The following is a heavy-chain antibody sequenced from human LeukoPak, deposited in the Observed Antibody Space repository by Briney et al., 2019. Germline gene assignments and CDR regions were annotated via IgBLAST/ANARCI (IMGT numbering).Heavy chain of an antibody. CDR2: ISAYNGNT. J-gene: IGHJ3*02. V-gene: IGHV1-18*01. CDR3: AAAPYYYDSTTHDAFDI. CDR1: GYTFTSYG. Sequence: ASVKVSCKASGYTFTSYGISGVRQAPGQGLEWVGWISAYNGNTNYAQKLQGRVTMTTDTSTSTAYMELRSLRSEDTAVYYCAAAPYYYDSTTHDAFDIWGQGTMVTVSS. D-gene: IGHD3-22*01.